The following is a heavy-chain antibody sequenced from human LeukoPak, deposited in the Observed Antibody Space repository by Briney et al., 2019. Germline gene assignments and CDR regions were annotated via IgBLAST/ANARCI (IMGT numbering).Heavy chain of an antibody. CDR2: INPNSGGT. J-gene: IGHJ6*03. V-gene: IGHV1-2*02. Sequence: ASVKVSCKASGYTFTGYYMHWVRQAPGQGLEWMGWINPNSGGTNYAQKFQGRVTMTRDTSISTAYMELSRLRSDDTAVYYCARESNDCSSTSCYVSYYYYMDVWGKGTTVTVFS. CDR1: GYTFTGYY. D-gene: IGHD2-2*01. CDR3: ARESNDCSSTSCYVSYYYYMDV.